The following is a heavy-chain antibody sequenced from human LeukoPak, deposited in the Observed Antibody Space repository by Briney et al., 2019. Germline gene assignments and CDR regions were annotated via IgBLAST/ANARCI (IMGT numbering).Heavy chain of an antibody. Sequence: ASVKVSCKASGYTFAGYYMHWVRQAPGQGLEWMGWINPNSGGTNYAQKFQGRVTMTRDTSISTAYMELSRLRSDDTAVYYCARDYWMIGYGSGSSFDYWGQGTLVTVSS. CDR3: ARDYWMIGYGSGSSFDY. V-gene: IGHV1-2*02. J-gene: IGHJ4*02. CDR2: INPNSGGT. D-gene: IGHD3-10*01. CDR1: GYTFAGYY.